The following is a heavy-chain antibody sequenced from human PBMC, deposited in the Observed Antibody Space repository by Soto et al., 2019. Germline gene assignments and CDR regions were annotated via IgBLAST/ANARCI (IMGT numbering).Heavy chain of an antibody. CDR3: ARDAGDIVVVVAAGYFDY. Sequence: GGSLRLSCAASGFTFSSYSMNWVRQAPGKGLEWVSYISSSSSTIYYADSVKGRFTISRDNAKNSLYLQMNSLRAEDTAVYYCARDAGDIVVVVAAGYFDYWGQGTLVTVSS. J-gene: IGHJ4*02. CDR1: GFTFSSYS. D-gene: IGHD2-15*01. CDR2: ISSSSSTI. V-gene: IGHV3-48*01.